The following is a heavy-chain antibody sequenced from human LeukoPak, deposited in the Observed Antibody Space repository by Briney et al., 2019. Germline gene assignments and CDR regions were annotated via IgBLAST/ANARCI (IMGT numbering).Heavy chain of an antibody. Sequence: GGSLRLSCVASGLSFSSYWMAWVRQAPGKGLEWVANIQYDGTHKFYADSVKGRFTISRDNAKNSLFLEMNSLRADDTAVYFCASSHDGSGNDWGQGTLVTVSS. CDR2: IQYDGTHK. V-gene: IGHV3-7*01. CDR1: GLSFSSYW. D-gene: IGHD3-22*01. J-gene: IGHJ4*02. CDR3: ASSHDGSGND.